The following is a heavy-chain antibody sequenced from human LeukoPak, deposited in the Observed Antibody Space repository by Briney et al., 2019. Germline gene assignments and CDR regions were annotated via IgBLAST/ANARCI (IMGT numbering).Heavy chain of an antibody. D-gene: IGHD6-13*01. Sequence: GGSLRLSCTVSGFIFGDYALSWVRQAPGKGLEWLGLINSKGYGGTSEYAAYVKGRLTTSRNDSKSIAYLQVDSLKTEDTGVYYWTRGGQELGKGYFFDYWGQGILVTVSS. CDR1: GFIFGDYA. V-gene: IGHV3-49*04. CDR2: INSKGYGGTS. CDR3: TRGGQELGKGYFFDY. J-gene: IGHJ4*02.